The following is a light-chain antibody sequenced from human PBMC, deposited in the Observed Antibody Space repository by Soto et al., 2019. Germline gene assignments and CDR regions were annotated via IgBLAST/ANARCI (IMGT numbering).Light chain of an antibody. CDR2: DAS. CDR1: LGISSY. Sequence: IQLTQSPSSLSASVGDRVTLTCRASLGISSYLAWYQQKPGKAPKVLIYDASTLQSGVPSRFSGGGSGTDFTLTIRSLQPEDFETYYCQQLNSYPLTFGGGTKVDIK. V-gene: IGKV1-9*01. J-gene: IGKJ4*01. CDR3: QQLNSYPLT.